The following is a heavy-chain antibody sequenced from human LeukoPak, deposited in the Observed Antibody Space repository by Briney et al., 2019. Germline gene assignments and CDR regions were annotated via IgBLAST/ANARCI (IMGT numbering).Heavy chain of an antibody. Sequence: SETLSLTCTVSGGSISSSSYYWGWIRQPPGKGLEWIGSIYYSGGTYYNPSLKSRVTISVDTSKNQFSLKLSSVTAADTAVYYCARVPRYYDYVWGSYRSDAFDIWGQGTMVTASS. CDR3: ARVPRYYDYVWGSYRSDAFDI. CDR1: GGSISSSSYY. CDR2: IYYSGGT. V-gene: IGHV4-39*07. J-gene: IGHJ3*02. D-gene: IGHD3-16*02.